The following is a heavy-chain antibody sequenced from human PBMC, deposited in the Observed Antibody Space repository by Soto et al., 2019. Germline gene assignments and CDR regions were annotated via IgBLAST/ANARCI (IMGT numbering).Heavy chain of an antibody. CDR3: ARDLYYDILTGYYWFDP. J-gene: IGHJ5*02. CDR2: IIPILGIA. Sequence: SVKVSCKASGGTFSSYTISWVRQAPGQGLEWMGRIIPILGIANYAQKFQGRVTITADKSTSTAYMELSSLRSEDTAVYYCARDLYYDILTGYYWFDPWGQGTLVTVSS. V-gene: IGHV1-69*04. D-gene: IGHD3-9*01. CDR1: GGTFSSYT.